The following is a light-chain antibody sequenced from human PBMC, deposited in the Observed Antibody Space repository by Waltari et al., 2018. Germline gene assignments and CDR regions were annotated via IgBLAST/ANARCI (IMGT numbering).Light chain of an antibody. CDR3: CSYTSSRSLV. CDR2: GVT. CDR1: SSDIGGHHY. V-gene: IGLV2-14*01. J-gene: IGLJ1*01. Sequence: QSALAQPASVSGSPGQSITIFCTGTSSDIGGHHYVPGYQRHPGKAPKLMIYGVTDRPAGVSNRFSASKSGNTASLTISGLQAEDEAHYYCCSYTSSRSLVFGTGTKVTVL.